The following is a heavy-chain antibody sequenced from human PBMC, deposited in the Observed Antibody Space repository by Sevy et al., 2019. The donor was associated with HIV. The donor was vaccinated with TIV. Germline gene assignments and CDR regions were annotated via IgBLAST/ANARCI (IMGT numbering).Heavy chain of an antibody. CDR2: ISYDGSKK. Sequence: GGSLRLSCAASGVTFSSYGIHWVRQAPGKGLEWVAVISYDGSKKNHAESMKGRFTISRDNSKNTLYLEMSSLRPEDTAVYYCAHSSGLYGYYYGMDVWGQGTTVTVS. V-gene: IGHV3-30*03. CDR3: AHSSGLYGYYYGMDV. J-gene: IGHJ6*02. D-gene: IGHD4-17*01. CDR1: GVTFSSYG.